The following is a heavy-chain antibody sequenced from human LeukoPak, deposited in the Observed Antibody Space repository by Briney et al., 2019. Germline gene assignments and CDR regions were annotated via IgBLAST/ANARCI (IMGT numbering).Heavy chain of an antibody. Sequence: ASVKVSCKASGYTFTSYYMHWVRQAPGQGLEWMGIINPSGGSTSYAQKFQGRVTMTRDMSTSTVYMELSSLRAEDTAVYYCAKQQLRYFDWLLCPNDYWGQGTLVTVSS. D-gene: IGHD3-9*01. CDR1: GYTFTSYY. CDR2: INPSGGST. CDR3: AKQQLRYFDWLLCPNDY. J-gene: IGHJ4*02. V-gene: IGHV1-46*01.